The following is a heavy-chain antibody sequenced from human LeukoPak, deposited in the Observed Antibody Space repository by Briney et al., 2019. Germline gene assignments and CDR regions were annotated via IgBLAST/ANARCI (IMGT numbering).Heavy chain of an antibody. D-gene: IGHD3-3*02. J-gene: IGHJ4*02. CDR3: AKDLIFGVVTPFDY. CDR1: GFTFSSYW. V-gene: IGHV3-7*03. CDR2: IKQDGSEK. Sequence: GGSLRLSCAASGFTFSSYWMSWVRQAPGKGLEWVANIKQDGSEKYYLDSVKGRFTISRDNSKNTLYLQMNSLRAKDTAVYYCAKDLIFGVVTPFDYWGQGTLVTVSS.